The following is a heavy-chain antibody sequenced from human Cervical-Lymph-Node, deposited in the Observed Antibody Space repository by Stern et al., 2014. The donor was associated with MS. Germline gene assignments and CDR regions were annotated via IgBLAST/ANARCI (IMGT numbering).Heavy chain of an antibody. CDR1: GYSFTTYG. CDR2: IYPGYSDT. Sequence: EVQLVESGAEVKKPGESLKISCKGSGYSFTTYGIGWVRQMPGKGLEWMGIIYPGYSDTRYSPSFQGQATISADKSISTAYLQWSSLKASDTAMYYCTRSAGGGVDYFDYWGQGTLVTVSS. D-gene: IGHD3-16*01. V-gene: IGHV5-51*03. J-gene: IGHJ4*02. CDR3: TRSAGGGVDYFDY.